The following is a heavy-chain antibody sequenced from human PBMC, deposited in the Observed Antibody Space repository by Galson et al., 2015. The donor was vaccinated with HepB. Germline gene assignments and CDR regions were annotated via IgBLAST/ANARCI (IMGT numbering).Heavy chain of an antibody. V-gene: IGHV3-23*01. CDR3: AKGYGLFDS. D-gene: IGHD5-18*01. J-gene: IGHJ5*01. CDR2: ITGNGDST. CDR1: GSAFDSHA. Sequence: SLRLSSAASGSAFDSHAMSWVRQAPGRGLESISGITGNGDSTSYADSVKGRFTVSKDNSNNTLYLQMNSLGAEDAGLYCCAKGYGLFDSWGQGILVTVSS.